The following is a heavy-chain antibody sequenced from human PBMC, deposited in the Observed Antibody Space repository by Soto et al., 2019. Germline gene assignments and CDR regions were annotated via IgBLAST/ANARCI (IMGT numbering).Heavy chain of an antibody. CDR2: ISWNSGSI. J-gene: IGHJ4*02. CDR1: GFTFDDYA. Sequence: GGSLRLSCAASGFTFDDYAMHWVRQAPGKGLEWVSGISWNSGSIGYADSVKGRFTISRDNAKNSLYLQMNSLRAEDTALYYCAKQERGSPVSGTFDYWGQGTLVTVSS. D-gene: IGHD6-19*01. V-gene: IGHV3-9*01. CDR3: AKQERGSPVSGTFDY.